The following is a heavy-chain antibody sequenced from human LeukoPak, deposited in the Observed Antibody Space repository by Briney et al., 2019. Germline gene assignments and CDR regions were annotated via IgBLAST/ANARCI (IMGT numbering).Heavy chain of an antibody. V-gene: IGHV3-30-3*01. Sequence: GGSLRLSCAASGFTVSSNYMSWVRQAPGKGLEWVAVISYDGSNKYYADSVKGRFTISRDNYKNTLYLQMNSLRAEDTAVYYCARDFYMVRGVIGPDWGQGTLVTVSS. D-gene: IGHD3-10*01. CDR3: ARDFYMVRGVIGPD. J-gene: IGHJ4*02. CDR1: GFTVSSNY. CDR2: ISYDGSNK.